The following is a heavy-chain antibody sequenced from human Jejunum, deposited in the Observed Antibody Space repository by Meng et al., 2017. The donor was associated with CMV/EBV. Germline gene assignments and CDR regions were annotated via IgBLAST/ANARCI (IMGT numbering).Heavy chain of an antibody. V-gene: IGHV4-34*01. D-gene: IGHD6-6*01. CDR3: ASEYSSSSC. CDR2: INHSGST. J-gene: IGHJ4*02. Sequence: LSCAVYGGSFSGYYWSWIRQPPGKGLEWIGEINHSGSTNYNPSLKSRVTISVDTSKNQFSLKLSPVTAADTAVYYCASEYSSSSCWGQGTLVTVSS. CDR1: GGSFSGYY.